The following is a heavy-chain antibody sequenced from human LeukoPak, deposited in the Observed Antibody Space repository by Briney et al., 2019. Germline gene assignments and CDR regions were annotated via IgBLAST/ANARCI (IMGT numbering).Heavy chain of an antibody. CDR3: AKSLWAVGDTAMVLDY. CDR1: GFTFSSYA. V-gene: IGHV3-23*01. CDR2: ISGSGGST. J-gene: IGHJ4*02. Sequence: GGSLRLSCAASGFTFSSYAMSWVRQAPGKGLEWVSAISGSGGSTYYADSVKGRFTISRDNSKNTLYLQMNSLRAEDTAVYYCAKSLWAVGDTAMVLDYWGQGTLVTVSS. D-gene: IGHD5-18*01.